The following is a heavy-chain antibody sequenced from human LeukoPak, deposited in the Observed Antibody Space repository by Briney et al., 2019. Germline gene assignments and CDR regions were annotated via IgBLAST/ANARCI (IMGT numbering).Heavy chain of an antibody. CDR3: ARSIAAAGSDY. D-gene: IGHD6-13*01. Sequence: PGGSLRLSCADSGFTFSSHWMHWVRHAPGKGLVWVSRIKYDASSTSYADSVKGRFTISRDNAKNSLYLQMNSLRAEDTAVYYCARSIAAAGSDYWGQGTLVTVSS. V-gene: IGHV3-74*01. CDR2: IKYDASST. CDR1: GFTFSSHW. J-gene: IGHJ4*02.